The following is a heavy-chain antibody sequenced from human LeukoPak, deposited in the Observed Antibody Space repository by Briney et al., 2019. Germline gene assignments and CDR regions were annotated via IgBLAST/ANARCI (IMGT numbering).Heavy chain of an antibody. Sequence: SGTLSLTRSVSGGSISNFNWWNWVRQSPGKGLEWVGQIYHNGITNYNPSLKSRLTISVDKSRNLFSLNLTSVTAADTAVYFCARELATINGPYFESWGQGTLVTVSS. CDR1: GGSISNFNW. CDR3: ARELATINGPYFES. D-gene: IGHD5-24*01. J-gene: IGHJ4*02. V-gene: IGHV4-4*02. CDR2: IYHNGIT.